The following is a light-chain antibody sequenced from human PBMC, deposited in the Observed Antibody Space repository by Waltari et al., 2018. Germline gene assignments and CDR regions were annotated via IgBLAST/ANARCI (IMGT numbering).Light chain of an antibody. CDR2: WAS. V-gene: IGKV4-1*01. J-gene: IGKJ5*01. CDR1: QSGLYTFNNKND. CDR3: QQYHSSPS. Sequence: DIVMTQSPDSLDVSLGERATINCKSSQSGLYTFNNKNDLSWYQKKPGQPPMLIIYWASIRVSGVPDRFSGSGSGTDFTLTISSLQAEDVAVYHCQQYHSSPSFGQGTRLEIK.